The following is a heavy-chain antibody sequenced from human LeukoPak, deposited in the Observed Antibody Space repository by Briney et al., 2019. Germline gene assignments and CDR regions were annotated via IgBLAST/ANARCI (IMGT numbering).Heavy chain of an antibody. CDR3: AREEYSSSSNRFDP. CDR1: GYTFTGYY. V-gene: IGHV1-2*02. Sequence: GASVKVSCKASGYTFTGYYMHWVRQAPGQGLEWMGWINPNSGGTNYAQKFQGRVTMSRDTSISTAYMELSRLRSDDTAVYYCAREEYSSSSNRFDPWGQGTLVTVSS. J-gene: IGHJ5*02. CDR2: INPNSGGT. D-gene: IGHD6-6*01.